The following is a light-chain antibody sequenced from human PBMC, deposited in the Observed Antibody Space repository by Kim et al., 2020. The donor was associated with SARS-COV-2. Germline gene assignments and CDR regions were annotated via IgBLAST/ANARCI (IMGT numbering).Light chain of an antibody. CDR2: GAS. V-gene: IGKV1-39*01. Sequence: ASVGDRVTITGRASEIITTYLNWYQKKPGKAPKLLIYGASTLQGGVPSRFSGSGYGTVFSLTISSLQPEDFGTYYCQESYDTPLTFGGGTKVDIK. CDR1: EIITTY. CDR3: QESYDTPLT. J-gene: IGKJ4*01.